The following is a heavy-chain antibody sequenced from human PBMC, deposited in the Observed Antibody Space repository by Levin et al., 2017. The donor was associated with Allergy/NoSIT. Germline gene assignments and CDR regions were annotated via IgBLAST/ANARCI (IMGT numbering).Heavy chain of an antibody. V-gene: IGHV3-48*01. CDR2: ISSSSSTI. CDR3: ARDLWYCSSTSCSRLGY. Sequence: GESLKISCAASGFTFSSYSMNWVRQAPGKGLEWVSYISSSSSTIYYADSVKGRFTISRDNAKNSLYLQMNSLRAEDTAVYYCARDLWYCSSTSCSRLGYWGQGTLVTVSS. D-gene: IGHD2-2*01. CDR1: GFTFSSYS. J-gene: IGHJ4*02.